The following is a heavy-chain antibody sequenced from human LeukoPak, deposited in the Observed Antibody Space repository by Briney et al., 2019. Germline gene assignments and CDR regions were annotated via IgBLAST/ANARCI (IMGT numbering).Heavy chain of an antibody. Sequence: GGSLRLSCAASGFTFSSYAMSWVRQAPGKGLEWVSAISGSGGSIYYADSVKGRFTISRDNSKNTLYLQMNSLRAEDTAVYYCAKGRTVVPAYFDYWGQGTLVTVSS. CDR2: ISGSGGSI. J-gene: IGHJ4*02. CDR1: GFTFSSYA. V-gene: IGHV3-23*01. CDR3: AKGRTVVPAYFDY. D-gene: IGHD2-2*01.